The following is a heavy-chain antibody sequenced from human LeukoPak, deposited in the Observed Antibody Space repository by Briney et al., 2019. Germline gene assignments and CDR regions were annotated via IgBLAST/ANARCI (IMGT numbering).Heavy chain of an antibody. CDR3: ARGRYSYGNDY. V-gene: IGHV1-2*02. CDR2: INPNSGGT. D-gene: IGHD5-18*01. J-gene: IGHJ4*02. CDR1: GYTFTGYY. Sequence: ASVKVSCKASGYTFTGYYMHWVRQAPGQGLEWMGWINPNSGGTNYAQKFQGRVTMTRDTSISTVYMELSSLRSEDTAVYYCARGRYSYGNDYWGQGTLVTVSS.